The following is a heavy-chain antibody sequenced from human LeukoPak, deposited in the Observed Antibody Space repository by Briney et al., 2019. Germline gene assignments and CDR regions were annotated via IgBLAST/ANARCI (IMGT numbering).Heavy chain of an antibody. CDR3: SPCGHAYDWFGP. CDR1: GATLNIGHA. Sequence: SVKVSCKAFGATLNIGHAFIWARQAPGQGLQWMGRIIPFLGEVNYAQNFQGRVSFTADKSTATMYMEMKGLSLDHTAIYYCSPCGHAYDWFGPWGQGTLVTVSS. J-gene: IGHJ5*02. V-gene: IGHV1-69*04. CDR2: IIPFLGEV. D-gene: IGHD5-12*01.